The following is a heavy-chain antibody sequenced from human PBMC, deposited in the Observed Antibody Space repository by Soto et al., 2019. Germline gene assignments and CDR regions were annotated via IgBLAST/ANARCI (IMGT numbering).Heavy chain of an antibody. J-gene: IGHJ3*02. V-gene: IGHV3-72*01. D-gene: IGHD3-3*02. CDR3: TRGYSGLSIYAFDI. CDR2: SANKLNSYTT. Sequence: EVQLVESGGGLAQPGGSLRLSCVASGFTFSDQYIDWVRQAPGKGLEWVGHSANKLNSYTTEYAASVKGRFTISRDDSKNSLYLQMNSLKIEDTAVYSCTRGYSGLSIYAFDIWGQGTMVTVSS. CDR1: GFTFSDQY.